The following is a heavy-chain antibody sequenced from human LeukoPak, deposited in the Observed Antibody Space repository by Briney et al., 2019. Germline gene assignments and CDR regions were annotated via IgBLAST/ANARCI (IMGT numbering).Heavy chain of an antibody. V-gene: IGHV1-2*02. Sequence: ASVKVSCKASGYTFTGYYMHWVRQAPGQGLEWMGWINPNSGGTNYAQKFQGRVTMTRDTSISTAYMELSRLRSDDTAVYYCARDGGYGGNSKMAFDIWGQGTIVTVSS. D-gene: IGHD4-23*01. CDR2: INPNSGGT. J-gene: IGHJ3*02. CDR1: GYTFTGYY. CDR3: ARDGGYGGNSKMAFDI.